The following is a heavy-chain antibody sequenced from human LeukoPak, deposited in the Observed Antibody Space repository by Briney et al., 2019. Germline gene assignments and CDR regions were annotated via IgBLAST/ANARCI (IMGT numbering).Heavy chain of an antibody. Sequence: ASVKVSCTASGGTFGSYAISWVRQAPGQGLEWMGGIILIFGTANYAQKFQGRVTITADESTSTAYMELSSLRSEDTAVYYCARDRPYYYDSSDPYYGMDVWGQGTTVTVSS. J-gene: IGHJ6*02. D-gene: IGHD3-22*01. V-gene: IGHV1-69*13. CDR2: IILIFGTA. CDR3: ARDRPYYYDSSDPYYGMDV. CDR1: GGTFGSYA.